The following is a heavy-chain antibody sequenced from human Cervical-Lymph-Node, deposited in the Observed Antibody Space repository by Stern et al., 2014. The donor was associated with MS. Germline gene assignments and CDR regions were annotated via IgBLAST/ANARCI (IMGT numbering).Heavy chain of an antibody. J-gene: IGHJ4*02. Sequence: VQLVESGAEVKKPVSSVKVSCQASGGSFINNVISWVRQAPGQGLEWMGGTIPIFGTALYAQKFRGRVTITADESTRTAYMELSSLRSDDTAVYFCARAASTTSSYNFWGPGTLVTVSS. CDR3: ARAASTTSSYNF. CDR2: TIPIFGTA. V-gene: IGHV1-69*01. CDR1: GGSFINNV. D-gene: IGHD3-10*01.